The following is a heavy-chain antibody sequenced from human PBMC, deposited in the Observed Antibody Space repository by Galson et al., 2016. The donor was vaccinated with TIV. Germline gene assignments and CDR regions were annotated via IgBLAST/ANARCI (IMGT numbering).Heavy chain of an antibody. Sequence: SVKVSCKASGGSFMNYAVSWVRQAPGQGLEWMGRIIPIFGTGNYAQKFQGRVTITAEIFASTAYMELSSLTSDDTAVYYCAGPPTFGNVYPYYMDVWGKGTAVTVSS. CDR2: IIPIFGTG. V-gene: IGHV1-69*06. D-gene: IGHD5/OR15-5a*01. CDR3: AGPPTFGNVYPYYMDV. CDR1: GGSFMNYA. J-gene: IGHJ6*03.